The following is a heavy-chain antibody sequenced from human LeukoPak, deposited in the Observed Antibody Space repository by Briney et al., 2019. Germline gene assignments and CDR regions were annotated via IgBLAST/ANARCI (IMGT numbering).Heavy chain of an antibody. CDR2: IYPGDSDT. CDR1: GYSFTTYW. J-gene: IGHJ6*03. Sequence: GESLKISCKGSGYSFTTYWIGWVRQLPGKGLEWMGIIYPGDSDTRYSPSFQGQVTISADRSISTAYLQWSSLKASDTAMYYCARGVYSGYYAYYYMDVWGKGTTVTVSS. CDR3: ARGVYSGYYAYYYMDV. D-gene: IGHD5-12*01. V-gene: IGHV5-51*01.